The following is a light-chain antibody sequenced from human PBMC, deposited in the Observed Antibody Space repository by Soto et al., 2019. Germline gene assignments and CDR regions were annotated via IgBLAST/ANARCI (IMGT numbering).Light chain of an antibody. CDR3: SSFTTSSTYV. CDR1: SSDVGSYNR. Sequence: QSALTQPPSVSGSPGQSVPISCTGTSSDVGSYNRVSWYQQPPGTAPKLMIYDVSSRPSEVPDRFSGSKSGNTASLTISGLQAEDEADYYCSSFTTSSTYVFGTGTKVTVL. V-gene: IGLV2-18*02. J-gene: IGLJ1*01. CDR2: DVS.